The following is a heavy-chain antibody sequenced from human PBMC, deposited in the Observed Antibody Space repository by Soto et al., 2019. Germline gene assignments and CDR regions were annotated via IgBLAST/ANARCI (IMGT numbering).Heavy chain of an antibody. CDR3: AKVPLQHDAFDI. J-gene: IGHJ3*02. CDR2: ISGSGGST. CDR1: GFTFSSYA. Sequence: EVQLLESGGGLVQPGGSLRLSCAASGFTFSSYAKSWVRQAPGKGLEWVSAISGSGGSTYYADSVKGRFTISRDNSKNTLYLQMNSLRAEDTAVYYCAKVPLQHDAFDIWGQGTMVTVSS. D-gene: IGHD1-1*01. V-gene: IGHV3-23*01.